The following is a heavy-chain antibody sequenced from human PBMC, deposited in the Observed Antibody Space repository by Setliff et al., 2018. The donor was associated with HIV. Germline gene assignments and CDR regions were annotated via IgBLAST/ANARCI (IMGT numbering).Heavy chain of an antibody. Sequence: SETLSLTCTVSGGSISNQYWSWIRQPQGKGLEWIGYIYYSGNTYYNPSLKSRITISVDTSKNQFSLKLSSVTAADTAVYYCERSGPVWFGEPPYYFDSWGLGTLVTVSS. D-gene: IGHD3-10*01. J-gene: IGHJ4*02. V-gene: IGHV4-59*11. CDR2: IYYSGNT. CDR3: ERSGPVWFGEPPYYFDS. CDR1: GGSISNQY.